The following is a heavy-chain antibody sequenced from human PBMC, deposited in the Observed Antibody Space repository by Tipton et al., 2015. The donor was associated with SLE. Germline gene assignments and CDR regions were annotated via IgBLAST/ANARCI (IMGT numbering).Heavy chain of an antibody. CDR2: IYDTGNT. J-gene: IGHJ4*02. D-gene: IGHD3-3*01. V-gene: IGHV4-39*07. CDR1: GGSISSRSYD. CDR3: ARGLGGITIFGVVITPDY. Sequence: TLSLTCTVSGGSISSRSYDWGWIRQPPGKGLEWIGSIYDTGNTYYNPSLKSRVTISEDTSRNQFSLKLSSVTAADTAVYYCARGLGGITIFGVVITPDYWGQGTLVTVSS.